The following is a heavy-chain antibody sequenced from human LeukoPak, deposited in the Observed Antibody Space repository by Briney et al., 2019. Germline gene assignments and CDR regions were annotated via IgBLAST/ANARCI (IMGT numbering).Heavy chain of an antibody. D-gene: IGHD2-2*01. CDR1: GFTFSSYA. Sequence: GGSLRLSCAASGFTFSSYAMNWVRQAPGKGLEWVALISYDGSNKNYADSVKGRFTISRDNAKNSLYLQMNSLRAEDTAVYYCARDLASSDIVVVPAAIDYWGQGTLVTVSS. J-gene: IGHJ4*02. CDR2: ISYDGSNK. CDR3: ARDLASSDIVVVPAAIDY. V-gene: IGHV3-30-3*01.